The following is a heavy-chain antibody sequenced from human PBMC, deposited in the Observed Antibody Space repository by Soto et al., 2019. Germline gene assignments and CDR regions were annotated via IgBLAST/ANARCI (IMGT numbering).Heavy chain of an antibody. CDR1: GGSISSSSYY. CDR3: AQGGYVSDWSNPGDY. Sequence: PSETLSLTCTVSGGSISSSSYYWGWIRHPPGKGLEWIGSIYYSGSTYYNPSLKSRVTISVDTSKNQFSLKLSSVTAADTAVYFCAQGGYVSDWSNPGDYWGQGIQVTVSS. V-gene: IGHV4-39*01. J-gene: IGHJ4*02. D-gene: IGHD6-19*01. CDR2: IYYSGST.